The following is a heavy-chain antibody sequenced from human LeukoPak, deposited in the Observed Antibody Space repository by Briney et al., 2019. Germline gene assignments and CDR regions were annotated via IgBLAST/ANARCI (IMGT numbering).Heavy chain of an antibody. Sequence: GGSLRLSCAASGFTFSSYSMNWVRQAPGKGLEWVSSISSSSSYIYYADSVKGRFTISRDNAKNSLYLQMNSLRAEDTAVYYCAREEYSSGWYSSGYGDYWGQGTLVTVSS. CDR1: GFTFSSYS. V-gene: IGHV3-21*01. D-gene: IGHD6-19*01. J-gene: IGHJ4*02. CDR2: ISSSSSYI. CDR3: AREEYSSGWYSSGYGDY.